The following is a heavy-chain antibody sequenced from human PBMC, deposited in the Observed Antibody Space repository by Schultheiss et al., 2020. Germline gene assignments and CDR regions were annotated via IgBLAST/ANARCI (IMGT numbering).Heavy chain of an antibody. D-gene: IGHD6-6*01. CDR2: IYHSGST. Sequence: SETLSLTCAVSGYSISSGYYWGWIRQPPGKGLEWIGEIYHSGSTNYNPSLKSRVTISVDKSKNQFSLKLSSVTAADTAMYYCARASNGAARRWFDPWGQGTLVTVSS. CDR3: ARASNGAARRWFDP. J-gene: IGHJ5*02. CDR1: GYSISSGYY. V-gene: IGHV4-38-2*01.